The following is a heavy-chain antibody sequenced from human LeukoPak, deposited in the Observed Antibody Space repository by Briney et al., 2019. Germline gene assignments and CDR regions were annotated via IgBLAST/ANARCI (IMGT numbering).Heavy chain of an antibody. CDR2: INWNGGST. Sequence: RPGGSLRLSCAASGFTFDDYGMSWVRQAPGKGLEWVSGINWNGGSTGYADSVKGRFTISRDNAKNSLYLQMNSLRAEDTALYYCSRERAGSGSYHLDYWGQGTLVTVSS. V-gene: IGHV3-20*04. CDR3: SRERAGSGSYHLDY. D-gene: IGHD1-26*01. J-gene: IGHJ4*02. CDR1: GFTFDDYG.